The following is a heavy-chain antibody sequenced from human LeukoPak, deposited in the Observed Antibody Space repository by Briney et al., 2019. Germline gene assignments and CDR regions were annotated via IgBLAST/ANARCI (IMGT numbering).Heavy chain of an antibody. V-gene: IGHV3-23*01. J-gene: IGHJ4*02. D-gene: IGHD3-10*01. CDR1: GFTFSSYA. Sequence: PGGSLRLSCAASGFTFSSYAMSWVRQAPGKGLEWVSAIGGSGGSTYYADSVKGRFTISRDNSKNTLYLQMNSLRAEDTAVYYCAKDGSRVDYYGSGSPGWYFDYWGQGTLVTVSS. CDR3: AKDGSRVDYYGSGSPGWYFDY. CDR2: IGGSGGST.